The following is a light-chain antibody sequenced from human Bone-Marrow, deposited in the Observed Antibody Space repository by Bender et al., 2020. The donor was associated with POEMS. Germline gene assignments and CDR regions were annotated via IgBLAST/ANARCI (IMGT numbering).Light chain of an antibody. Sequence: QSALTQPASVSASPGQSITISCTGTSSDIGSYNVVSWYQQLPGEAPKLMICEVNKRPSGVSNRFTGSKSGNTASLTISGLQAEDEADYYCSSYSSINTVVFGGGTKVTVL. CDR1: SSDIGSYNV. CDR3: SSYSSINTVV. V-gene: IGLV2-14*02. CDR2: EVN. J-gene: IGLJ3*02.